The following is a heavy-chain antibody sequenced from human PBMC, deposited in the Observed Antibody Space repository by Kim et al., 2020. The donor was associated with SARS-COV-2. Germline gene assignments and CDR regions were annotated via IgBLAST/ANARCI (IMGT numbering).Heavy chain of an antibody. Sequence: GGSLRLSCAASGFTFDDYAMHWVRQAPGKGLEWVSLISGDGGSTYYADSVKGRFTISRHNSKNSLYLQMNSLRTEDTALYYCAKTPDEEWELPYYFDYWGQGTLVTVSS. D-gene: IGHD1-26*01. V-gene: IGHV3-43*02. CDR2: ISGDGGST. CDR3: AKTPDEEWELPYYFDY. J-gene: IGHJ4*02. CDR1: GFTFDDYA.